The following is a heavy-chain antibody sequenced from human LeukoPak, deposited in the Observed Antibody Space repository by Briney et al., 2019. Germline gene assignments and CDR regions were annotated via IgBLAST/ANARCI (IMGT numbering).Heavy chain of an antibody. CDR1: GGSVSSGSYY. J-gene: IGHJ4*02. V-gene: IGHV4-61*01. CDR3: ARSDFLSYSSVDY. Sequence: PSETLSLTCTVSGGSVSSGSYYWSWIRQPPGKGLEWIGYIYYSGSTNYNPSLKSRVTISVDTSKNQFSLKLSSVTAADTAVYYCARSDFLSYSSVDYWGQGTLVTVSS. D-gene: IGHD6-25*01. CDR2: IYYSGST.